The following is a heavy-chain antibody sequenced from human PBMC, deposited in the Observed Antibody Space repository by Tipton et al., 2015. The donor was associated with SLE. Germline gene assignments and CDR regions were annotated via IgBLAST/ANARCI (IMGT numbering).Heavy chain of an antibody. V-gene: IGHV1-18*01. CDR3: ARSYYGSRHYYTHADH. Sequence: KVKQPGASVKVSCKASGYTFTNYGISWVRQAPGQGLEWMGWISPYNGNTDSAQNLQGRVTMTADTSTTTAYMELRSLRSDDTAVYYSARSYYGSRHYYTHADHWGQGTQVTVSS. CDR1: GYTFTNYG. J-gene: IGHJ4*02. CDR2: ISPYNGNT. D-gene: IGHD3-10*01.